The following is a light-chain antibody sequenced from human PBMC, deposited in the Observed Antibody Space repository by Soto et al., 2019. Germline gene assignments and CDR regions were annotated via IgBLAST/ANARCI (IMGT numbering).Light chain of an antibody. J-gene: IGLJ2*01. CDR2: EGS. Sequence: QSVLTQPASVSGSPGQSITISCTGTSSDVGSYNLVSWYQQHPGKAPKLMIYEGSKRPSGVSNRFSGSKSGNTASLTISGLQTEDEADYHCCSYTGSSTLVIFGGGTKLTVL. CDR3: CSYTGSSTLVI. V-gene: IGLV2-23*01. CDR1: SSDVGSYNL.